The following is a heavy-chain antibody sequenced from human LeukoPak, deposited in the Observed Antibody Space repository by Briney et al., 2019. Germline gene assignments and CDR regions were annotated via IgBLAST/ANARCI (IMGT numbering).Heavy chain of an antibody. CDR3: ARTSQAITMVRGVIMFGAFDI. J-gene: IGHJ3*02. V-gene: IGHV3-21*01. CDR1: GFTFSSYS. CDR2: ISSSSSYI. D-gene: IGHD3-10*01. Sequence: GGSLRLSCAASGFTFSSYSMNWVRQAPGKGLGWVSSISSSSSYIYYADSVKGRFTISRDNAKNSLYLQMNSLRAEDTAVYYCARTSQAITMVRGVIMFGAFDIWGQGTMVTVSS.